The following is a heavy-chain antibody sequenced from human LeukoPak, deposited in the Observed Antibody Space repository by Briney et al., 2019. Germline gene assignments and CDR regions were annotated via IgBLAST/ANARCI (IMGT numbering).Heavy chain of an antibody. V-gene: IGHV1-3*01. J-gene: IGHJ4*02. CDR2: INAGNGNT. Sequence: ASVKVSCKASGYTFTSYAMHWVRQAPGQRLEWMGWINAGNGNTKYSQKFQGRVTITRDTSASTAYMELSSLRSEDTAVYYCARDGWWELLLHYWGQGALVTVSS. D-gene: IGHD1-26*01. CDR3: ARDGWWELLLHY. CDR1: GYTFTSYA.